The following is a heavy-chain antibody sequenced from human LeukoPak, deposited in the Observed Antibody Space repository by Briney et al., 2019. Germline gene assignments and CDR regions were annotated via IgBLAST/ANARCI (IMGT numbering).Heavy chain of an antibody. J-gene: IGHJ5*02. CDR1: GGSISSYY. D-gene: IGHD6-19*01. CDR3: ARVVTDYSSSLSWFDP. CDR2: IFYSGNT. V-gene: IGHV4-59*01. Sequence: PSETLSLTCTVSGGSISSYYWTWIRQPPGKGLEWIGYIFYSGNTNYNPSLKSRLTMSLDTSKNQFSLKLKSVTAADTAVYYCARVVTDYSSSLSWFDPWGQGLPYTVSS.